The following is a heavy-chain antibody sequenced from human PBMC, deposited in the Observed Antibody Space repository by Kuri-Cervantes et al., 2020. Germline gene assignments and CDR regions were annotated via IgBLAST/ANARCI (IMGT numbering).Heavy chain of an antibody. CDR3: AKDDGANSVVVY. D-gene: IGHD4-23*01. CDR2: IKLDGSDK. V-gene: IGHV3-7*01. J-gene: IGHJ4*02. CDR1: GFTFSTYA. Sequence: GGSLRLSCAASGFTFSTYAMTWVRQAPGKGLEWVAHIKLDGSDKTYVDYLKGRFTISRDNTKNSLYLQMNSLRAEDTAVYYCAKDDGANSVVVYWGQGTLVTVSS.